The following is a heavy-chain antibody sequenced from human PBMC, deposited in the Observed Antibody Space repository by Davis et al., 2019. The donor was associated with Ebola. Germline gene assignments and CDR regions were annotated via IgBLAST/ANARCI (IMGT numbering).Heavy chain of an antibody. CDR1: GFTFSDCP. J-gene: IGHJ5*02. CDR2: IRERAKGYVT. CDR3: TRQPLGTGTTDR. Sequence: GESLKISCAASGFTFSDCPIHWARQASGKGLEWVGRIRERAKGYVTGYAASVRGRFIVSRDDSKNTAYLQMNSLKTEDTAVYFCTRQPLGTGTTDRWGQETLVTVSS. D-gene: IGHD1-1*01. V-gene: IGHV3-73*01.